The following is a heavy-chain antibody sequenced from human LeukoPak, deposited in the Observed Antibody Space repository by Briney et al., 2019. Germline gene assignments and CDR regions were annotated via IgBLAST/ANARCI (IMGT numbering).Heavy chain of an antibody. CDR3: ARARGRWHLLPLDF. V-gene: IGHV3-30*04. J-gene: IGHJ4*02. Sequence: GRSLRLSCAASGFSFSNFAIHWVRQAPGKGLEWLAVISHDGATKHYADSVKGRFTISRDNSNNSLSLQMNSLSAEDTAVYYCARARGRWHLLPLDFWGQGTLVTVSS. CDR2: ISHDGATK. D-gene: IGHD1-26*01. CDR1: GFSFSNFA.